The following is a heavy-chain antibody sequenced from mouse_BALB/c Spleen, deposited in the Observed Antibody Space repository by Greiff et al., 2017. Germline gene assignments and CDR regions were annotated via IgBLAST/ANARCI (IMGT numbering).Heavy chain of an antibody. V-gene: IGHV2-5-1*01. D-gene: IGHD1-1*01. J-gene: IGHJ1*01. CDR1: GFSLTSYG. CDR3: ATPYGSSYDWYFDV. Sequence: QVQLKESGPSLVQPSQSLSITCTVSGFSLTSYGVHWVRQSPGKGLEWLGVIWRGGSTDYNAAFMSRLSITKDNSKSQVFFKMNSLQADDTAIYYCATPYGSSYDWYFDVWGAGTTVTVSS. CDR2: IWRGGST.